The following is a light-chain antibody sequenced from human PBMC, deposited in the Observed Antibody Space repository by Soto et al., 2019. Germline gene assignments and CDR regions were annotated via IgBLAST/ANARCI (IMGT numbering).Light chain of an antibody. CDR2: AAS. J-gene: IGKJ3*01. CDR1: QGFSSY. Sequence: DIQMTQSPSSLSASVGDRVTITCRASQGFSSYLAWYQQKPGKVPKLLIYAASTLQSGVPSRFSGSGSGTDFTLTISSPQPEDVATYYCQTYNSAPPITFGLGTKVDIK. CDR3: QTYNSAPPIT. V-gene: IGKV1-27*01.